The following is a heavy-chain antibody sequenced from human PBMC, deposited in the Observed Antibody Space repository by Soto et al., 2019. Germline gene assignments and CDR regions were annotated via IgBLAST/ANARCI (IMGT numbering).Heavy chain of an antibody. CDR2: INHSGST. D-gene: IGHD2-8*01. CDR3: ARGQPYCTNGVCYVYFDY. J-gene: IGHJ4*02. CDR1: GGSFSGYY. Sequence: SETLSLTCAVYGGSFSGYYWSWIRQPPGKGLEWIGEINHSGSTNYNPSLKSRVTISVDTSKNQFSLKLSSVTAADTAVYYCARGQPYCTNGVCYVYFDYWGQGTLVTVSS. V-gene: IGHV4-34*01.